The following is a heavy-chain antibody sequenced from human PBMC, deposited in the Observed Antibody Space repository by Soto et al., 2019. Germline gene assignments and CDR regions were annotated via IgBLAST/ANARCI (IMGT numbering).Heavy chain of an antibody. CDR2: IYYNGST. D-gene: IGHD5-18*01. V-gene: IGHV4-59*01. CDR3: ARDKGYSYGYPLGF. Sequence: PSETLSLTCAVYGGSFSGYYWSWIRQPPGKGLEWIGYIYYNGSTKYNPSLKSRVTISVDTSKNQFSLKLSSVTAADTAVYYCARDKGYSYGYPLGFWGQGTLVTVSS. J-gene: IGHJ4*02. CDR1: GGSFSGYY.